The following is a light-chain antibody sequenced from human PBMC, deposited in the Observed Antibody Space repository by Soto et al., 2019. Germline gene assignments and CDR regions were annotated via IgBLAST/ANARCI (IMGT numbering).Light chain of an antibody. J-gene: IGKJ2*01. V-gene: IGKV1-5*01. CDR3: QQYTCDMYT. Sequence: DIQLTQSPPTLSASVGDTITITCRASKSLNTYLAWYQQKPGRAPKLLIHDATTLETGVPSRFSGSGSGTDFSLTISGLEPDDFAIYHCQQYTCDMYTFGRGTKLQ. CDR2: DAT. CDR1: KSLNTY.